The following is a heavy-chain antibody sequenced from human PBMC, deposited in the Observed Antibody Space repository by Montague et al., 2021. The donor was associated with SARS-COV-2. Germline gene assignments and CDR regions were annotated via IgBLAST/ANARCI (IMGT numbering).Heavy chain of an antibody. CDR2: MDWDDEK. J-gene: IGHJ4*02. CDR1: GFSLSTRGMR. V-gene: IGHV2-70*04. D-gene: IGHD3-22*01. Sequence: SLPALVKPTQTLTLTCTFSGFSLSTRGMRASWIRQPPGKALEWLARMDWDDEKFYSTSLKTRLSISKDTSKNQVVLTMTNMDRVDTATYYCALYYYESHAYYMKIYWGQGTLVTVSS. CDR3: ALYYYESHAYYMKIY.